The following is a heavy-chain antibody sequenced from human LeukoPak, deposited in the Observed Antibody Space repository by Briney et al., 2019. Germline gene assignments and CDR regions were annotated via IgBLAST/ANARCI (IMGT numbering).Heavy chain of an antibody. Sequence: ASVKVSCKASGYTFTGYYMHWVRQAPGQGLEWMGCINPNSGGTNYAQKFQGRVTMTRDTSISTAYMELSRLRSDDTAVYYCAILSVVVPAAPFDYWGQGTLVTVSS. CDR3: AILSVVVPAAPFDY. V-gene: IGHV1-2*02. J-gene: IGHJ4*02. CDR1: GYTFTGYY. CDR2: INPNSGGT. D-gene: IGHD2-2*01.